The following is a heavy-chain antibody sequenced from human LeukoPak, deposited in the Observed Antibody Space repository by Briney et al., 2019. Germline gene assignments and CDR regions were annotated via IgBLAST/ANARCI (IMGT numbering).Heavy chain of an antibody. CDR2: IYPADSDI. J-gene: IGHJ5*02. CDR1: GYSINNYW. V-gene: IGHV5-51*01. D-gene: IGHD2-15*01. Sequence: GESLKVSCKGSGYSINNYWIGWVRQMPGKGLEWMGIIYPADSDIRYSPSFQGQVTISADKSISTAYLQWSSLKASDTAMYYCARQEYCSGGSCYTWFDPWGQGTLVIVSS. CDR3: ARQEYCSGGSCYTWFDP.